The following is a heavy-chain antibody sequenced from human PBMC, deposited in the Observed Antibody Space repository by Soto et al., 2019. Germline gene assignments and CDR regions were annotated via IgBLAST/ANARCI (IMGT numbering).Heavy chain of an antibody. Sequence: PSETLSLTCSVSGGSISSYYWTWIRQPPGKGLEWIGYIHDRGNTNYNPSLQSRVTISVDTSKNQFSLHLSSVTDADTAVYYCAGSRITATRSDYWGQGTLVTVSS. J-gene: IGHJ4*02. CDR3: AGSRITATRSDY. CDR1: GGSISSYY. D-gene: IGHD1-20*01. V-gene: IGHV4-59*08. CDR2: IHDRGNT.